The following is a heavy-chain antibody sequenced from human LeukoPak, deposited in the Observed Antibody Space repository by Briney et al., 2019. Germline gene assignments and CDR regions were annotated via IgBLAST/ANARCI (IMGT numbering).Heavy chain of an antibody. Sequence: GGSLRLSCAASGFTFSRYAMHWVRQAPGKGLEWVSVVSYDGSNKYYADSVKGRFTISRDNSKNTLLLQMNSLSPEDTAVYYCARDLRDYGGNWFDPWGQGTLVTVSS. J-gene: IGHJ5*02. V-gene: IGHV3-30*04. CDR2: VSYDGSNK. CDR1: GFTFSRYA. CDR3: ARDLRDYGGNWFDP. D-gene: IGHD4-23*01.